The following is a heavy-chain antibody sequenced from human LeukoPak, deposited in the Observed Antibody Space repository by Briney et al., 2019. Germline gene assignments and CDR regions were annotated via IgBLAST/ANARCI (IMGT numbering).Heavy chain of an antibody. D-gene: IGHD2-15*01. V-gene: IGHV3-23*01. J-gene: IGHJ4*02. CDR1: GCTFSSYS. Sequence: GGSLRLSCAASGCTFSSYSMNWVRQAPGKGLEWVSAISGSGGSTYYTDSVKGRFTISRDNPKTTLYLQMNSLRAEDTAVYYCAEALGYCSGGSCYFDYWGQGTLVTVSS. CDR2: ISGSGGST. CDR3: AEALGYCSGGSCYFDY.